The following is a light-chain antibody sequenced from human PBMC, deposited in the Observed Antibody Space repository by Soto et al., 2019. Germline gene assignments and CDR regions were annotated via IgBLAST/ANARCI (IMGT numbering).Light chain of an antibody. Sequence: QSALTQPASVSGSPGQSITMSCTGTSSDVGGYNYVSWYQQHQGKAPKLMIYDVSNRPSGVSNRFSGSKSGNTASLTISGLQAEDEADYYCSSYTTSSTRVFGGGTKLTVL. CDR3: SSYTTSSTRV. CDR2: DVS. J-gene: IGLJ2*01. CDR1: SSDVGGYNY. V-gene: IGLV2-14*01.